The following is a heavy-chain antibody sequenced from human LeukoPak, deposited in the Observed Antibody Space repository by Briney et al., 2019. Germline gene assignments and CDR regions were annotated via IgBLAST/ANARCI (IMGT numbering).Heavy chain of an antibody. Sequence: SKTLSLTCTVSGGSISSGGYYWSWIRQHPGKGLEWIGYIYYSGSTYYNPSLKSRVTISVDTSKNQFSLKLSSVTAADTAVYYCARVRYCSSTSCYPSFDYWGQGTLVTVSS. CDR1: GGSISSGGYY. J-gene: IGHJ4*02. CDR2: IYYSGST. V-gene: IGHV4-31*03. CDR3: ARVRYCSSTSCYPSFDY. D-gene: IGHD2-2*01.